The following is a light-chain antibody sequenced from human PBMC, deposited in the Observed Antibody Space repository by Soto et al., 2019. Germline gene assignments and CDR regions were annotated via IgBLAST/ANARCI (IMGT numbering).Light chain of an antibody. V-gene: IGKV1-39*01. J-gene: IGKJ4*01. CDR3: QHYVSLPLT. CDR1: QGVSAY. CDR2: AAS. Sequence: DIQMTQSPSSLSASVGDRVTITCRASQGVSAYLLWYQQTQGRAPKLLIYAASNLVSGVPSRFSGSGSGTNFTLTISRLEPEDSAVYYCQHYVSLPLTFGGGTKVEIK.